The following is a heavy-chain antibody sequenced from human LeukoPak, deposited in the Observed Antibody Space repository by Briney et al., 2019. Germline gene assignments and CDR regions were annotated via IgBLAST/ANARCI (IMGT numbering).Heavy chain of an antibody. CDR3: AKAGNRLRLDSSGYYDY. Sequence: GGSLRLSCAASGFTFSDYWMSWMRQAPGKGLEWVANIKYDGDEEYYVDSVKGRFTISRDNAKNSLYLQMNSLRAEDTALYYCAKAGNRLRLDSSGYYDYWGQGTLVTVSS. CDR1: GFTFSDYW. J-gene: IGHJ4*02. D-gene: IGHD3-22*01. V-gene: IGHV3-7*03. CDR2: IKYDGDEE.